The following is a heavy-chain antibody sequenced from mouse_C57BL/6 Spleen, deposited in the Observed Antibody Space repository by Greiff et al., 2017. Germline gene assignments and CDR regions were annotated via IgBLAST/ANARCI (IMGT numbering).Heavy chain of an antibody. CDR3: ARALITTVDYFDY. D-gene: IGHD1-1*01. Sequence: QVQLQQPGAELVKPGASVKLSCKASGYTFTSYWMHWVKQRPGRGLEWIGRIDPNSGGTKNNEKFKSKATLTVDKPSSTAYMQLSSLTSADSAVYYCARALITTVDYFDYWGQGTTLTVSS. CDR1: GYTFTSYW. J-gene: IGHJ2*01. V-gene: IGHV1-72*01. CDR2: IDPNSGGT.